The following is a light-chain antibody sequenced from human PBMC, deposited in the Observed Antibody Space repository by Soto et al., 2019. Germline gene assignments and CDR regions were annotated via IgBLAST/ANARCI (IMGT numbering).Light chain of an antibody. Sequence: QSVLTQPASVSRSPGQSITISCTGTSSDVGSYNLVSWYQQHPGKAPKLMIYEVSKRPSGVSNRFSGSKSGNTASLTISGLQAEDEADYYCCSYAGSSTFYVFGTGTKLTVL. J-gene: IGLJ1*01. CDR3: CSYAGSSTFYV. V-gene: IGLV2-23*02. CDR1: SSDVGSYNL. CDR2: EVS.